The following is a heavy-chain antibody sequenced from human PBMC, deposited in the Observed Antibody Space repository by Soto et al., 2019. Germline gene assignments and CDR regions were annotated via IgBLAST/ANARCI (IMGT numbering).Heavy chain of an antibody. D-gene: IGHD6-19*01. CDR1: GGSISSYY. V-gene: IGHV4-59*01. J-gene: IGHJ2*01. CDR3: ASGGSSGWSRYFDL. Sequence: QVQLQESGPGLVKPSETLSLTCTVSGGSISSYYWSWIRQPPGKGLEWIGYIYYSGSTNYNPSLRSRVTISVDTSKNQCSLKLSSVTAADTAVYYCASGGSSGWSRYFDLWGRGTLVTVSS. CDR2: IYYSGST.